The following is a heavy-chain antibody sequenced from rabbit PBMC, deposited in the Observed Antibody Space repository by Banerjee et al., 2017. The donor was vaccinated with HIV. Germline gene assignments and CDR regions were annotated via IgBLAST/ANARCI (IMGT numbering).Heavy chain of an antibody. CDR1: GFTISSSYF. J-gene: IGHJ4*01. CDR3: ARDLAGVIGWNFNL. CDR2: IYTGSSGST. V-gene: IGHV1S45*01. D-gene: IGHD4-1*01. Sequence: QEHLEESGGDLVKPEGSLTLTCKASGFTISSSYFMCWVRQAPGKGLEWIACIYTGSSGSTYYASWAKGRFTISKTSSTTVTLQMTSLTAADTASYFCARDLAGVIGWNFNLWGPGTLVTVS.